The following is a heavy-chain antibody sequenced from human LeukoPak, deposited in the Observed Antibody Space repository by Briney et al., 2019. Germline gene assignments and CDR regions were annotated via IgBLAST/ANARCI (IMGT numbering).Heavy chain of an antibody. D-gene: IGHD4-17*01. V-gene: IGHV3-11*01. CDR3: AKDLSYGASTGGYFDY. J-gene: IGHJ4*02. CDR2: ISGSGSTI. CDR1: GFTFSDYY. Sequence: PGGSLRLSCAASGFTFSDYYMSWIRQAPGKGLEWVSYISGSGSTIYYADSVKGRFTISRDNAKNSLYLQMNSLRAEDTALYYCAKDLSYGASTGGYFDYWGQGTLVTVSS.